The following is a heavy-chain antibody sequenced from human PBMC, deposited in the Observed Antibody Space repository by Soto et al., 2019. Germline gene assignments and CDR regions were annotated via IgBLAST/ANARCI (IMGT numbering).Heavy chain of an antibody. Sequence: PSETLSLTCTVSGGSISSSSYYWGWIRQPPGKGLEWIGSIYYSGSTYYNPSLKSRVTISVDTSKNQFSLKLSSVTAADTAVYYCASPSFVILRTNYYYMDVWGKGTTVTVSS. CDR1: GGSISSSSYY. D-gene: IGHD2-15*01. J-gene: IGHJ6*03. CDR3: ASPSFVILRTNYYYMDV. CDR2: IYYSGST. V-gene: IGHV4-39*01.